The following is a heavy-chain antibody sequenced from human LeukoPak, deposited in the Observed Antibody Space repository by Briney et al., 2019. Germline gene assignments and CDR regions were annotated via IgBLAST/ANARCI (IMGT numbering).Heavy chain of an antibody. CDR2: IKQDGSEK. Sequence: GGSLRLSCAASGFTFNNYWMSWVRQVRQAPGKGLEWVANIKQDGSEKYYVDSVKGRFTISRDNAKNSLYLQMNSLRAEDTAVYYCAKDLRAWTGYSYGAYFDYWGQGTLVTVSS. V-gene: IGHV3-7*01. CDR1: GFTFNNYW. CDR3: AKDLRAWTGYSYGAYFDY. J-gene: IGHJ4*02. D-gene: IGHD3/OR15-3a*01.